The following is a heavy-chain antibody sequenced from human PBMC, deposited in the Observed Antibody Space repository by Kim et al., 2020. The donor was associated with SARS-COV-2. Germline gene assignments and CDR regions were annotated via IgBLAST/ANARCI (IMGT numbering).Heavy chain of an antibody. V-gene: IGHV4-34*01. D-gene: IGHD3-22*01. J-gene: IGHJ4*02. CDR3: ASRARYYYDSSAHRYFDY. Sequence: SETLSLTCAVYGGSFSGYYWSWIRQPPGKGLEWIGEINHSGSTNYNPSLKSRVTISVDTSKNQFSLKLSSVTAADTAVYYCASRARYYYDSSAHRYFDYWGQGTLVTVSS. CDR1: GGSFSGYY. CDR2: INHSGST.